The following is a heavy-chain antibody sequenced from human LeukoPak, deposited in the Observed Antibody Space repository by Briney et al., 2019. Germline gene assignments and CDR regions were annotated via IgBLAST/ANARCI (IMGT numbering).Heavy chain of an antibody. CDR1: GGSISSGSYF. CDR2: INHSGST. V-gene: IGHV4-39*07. D-gene: IGHD3-9*01. Sequence: SETLSLTCTVSGGSISSGSYFWSWIRQPPGKGLEWIGEINHSGSTNYNPSLKSRVTISVDTSKIQFSLKLSSVTAADTAVYYCARVRRYFDWTYNWFDPWGQGTLVTVSS. J-gene: IGHJ5*02. CDR3: ARVRRYFDWTYNWFDP.